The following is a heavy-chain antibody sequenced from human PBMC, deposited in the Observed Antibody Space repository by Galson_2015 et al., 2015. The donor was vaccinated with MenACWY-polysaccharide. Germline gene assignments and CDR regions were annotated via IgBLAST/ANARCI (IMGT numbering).Heavy chain of an antibody. Sequence: SLRLSCAASGFSLGAWYMSWIRQAPGKGLEWLSYISKSGGSIYYGDSVKGRFAISRDNAKNSVYLQLNSLEVEDTAIYYCARGHYGLDAWGQGTTVTVSS. V-gene: IGHV3-11*01. J-gene: IGHJ6*02. CDR1: GFSLGAWY. CDR3: ARGHYGLDA. CDR2: ISKSGGSI.